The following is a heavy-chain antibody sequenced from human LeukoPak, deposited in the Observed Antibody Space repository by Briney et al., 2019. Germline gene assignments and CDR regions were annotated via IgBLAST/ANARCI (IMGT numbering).Heavy chain of an antibody. CDR3: ARAGEDIVVVPEWFDP. V-gene: IGHV1-69*04. J-gene: IGHJ5*02. CDR2: IIPIFGIA. CDR1: GGTFSSYA. D-gene: IGHD2-2*01. Sequence: SVKVSCKASGGTFSSYAISWVRQAPGQGLEWMGRIIPIFGIANYAQKFQGRVAITADKSTSTAYMELSSLRSEDTAVYYCARAGEDIVVVPEWFDPWGQGTLVTVSS.